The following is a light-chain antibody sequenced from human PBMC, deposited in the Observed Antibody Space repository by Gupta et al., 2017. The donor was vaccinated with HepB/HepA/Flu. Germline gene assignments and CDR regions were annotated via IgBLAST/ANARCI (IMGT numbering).Light chain of an antibody. CDR1: SSNIGAGYD. V-gene: IGLV1-40*01. Sequence: QSVLPQPPSLSGAPGQRFTISCTGSSSNIGAGYDVHWYQQLPGTAPKLLIYGNSNRPSGVPDRFSGSKSGTSASLAITGLQAEDEADYYCQSYDSSLSGYVFGTGTKVTVL. CDR3: QSYDSSLSGYV. J-gene: IGLJ1*01. CDR2: GNS.